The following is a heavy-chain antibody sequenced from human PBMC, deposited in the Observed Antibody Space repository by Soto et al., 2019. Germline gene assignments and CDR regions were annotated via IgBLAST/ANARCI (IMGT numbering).Heavy chain of an antibody. Sequence: SQTLSLTCAVSGDSVPSNTVAWNWIRQSPSRGLEWLGRSYYRSKWYNDYAVSVKSRITINPDTSKNQFSLQLNSVTPEDTAVYYCAREKWAAAGGINWFDPWGQGTLVTV. D-gene: IGHD6-13*01. J-gene: IGHJ5*02. CDR2: SYYRSKWYN. V-gene: IGHV6-1*01. CDR1: GDSVPSNTVA. CDR3: AREKWAAAGGINWFDP.